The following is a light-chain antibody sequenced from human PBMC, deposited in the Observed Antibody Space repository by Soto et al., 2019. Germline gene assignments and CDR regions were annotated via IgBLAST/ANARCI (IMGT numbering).Light chain of an antibody. J-gene: IGLJ1*01. CDR1: SSDIGGSNY. CDR3: YSSRSSSSTFYV. Sequence: QSVLTQPASVSGSPGQSITISCAGTSSDIGGSNYVSWYQQHPGKAPKRMIYGVSNRPSGVSNRFSGSKSGNTASLTISGLQAEDEADYFCYSSRSSSSTFYVFGTGTKVTVL. CDR2: GVS. V-gene: IGLV2-14*03.